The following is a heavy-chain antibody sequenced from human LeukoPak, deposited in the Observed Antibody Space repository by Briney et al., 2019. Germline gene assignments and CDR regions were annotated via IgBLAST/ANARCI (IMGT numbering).Heavy chain of an antibody. J-gene: IGHJ3*02. CDR2: IRFDDINK. CDR3: SRDANYYDSSRHYFDAFDI. Sequence: GGSLRLSCATSGFTFSNYGMHWVRQAPGKGLEWVAFIRFDDINKHYSDSVKGRFTISRDNSKRTLYLQMTSLRAEDTAVYYCSRDANYYDSSRHYFDAFDIWGQGTMVTVSS. V-gene: IGHV3-30*02. D-gene: IGHD3-22*01. CDR1: GFTFSNYG.